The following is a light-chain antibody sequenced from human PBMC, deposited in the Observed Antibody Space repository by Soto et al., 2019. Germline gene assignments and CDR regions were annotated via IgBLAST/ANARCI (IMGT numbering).Light chain of an antibody. CDR3: QQYDSSVEIS. J-gene: IGKJ4*01. V-gene: IGKV3-20*01. Sequence: EIVLTQSPGTLSLSPGERATLSCRASQSVTSSSLAWYQQKPGQAPRLLIHGASTRATGTPQRFSGSGPGTDFTLTISRLEPDDFAVYFCQQYDSSVEISFGGGTKVEIK. CDR2: GAS. CDR1: QSVTSSS.